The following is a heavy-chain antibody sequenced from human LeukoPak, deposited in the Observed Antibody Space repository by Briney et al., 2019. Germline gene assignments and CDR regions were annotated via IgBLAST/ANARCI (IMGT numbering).Heavy chain of an antibody. V-gene: IGHV4-59*01. CDR2: IYYSGST. CDR3: ARGRYGWLPFDF. CDR1: GGSMSSYY. J-gene: IGHJ4*02. D-gene: IGHD3-16*01. Sequence: PSETLSLTCTVSGGSMSSYYWNWIRQPPGKGLEWIGYIYYSGSTNYNPSLKSRVTISVDTSKNQFTLKLSSVTAADTAVYYCARGRYGWLPFDFWGQGTLATVSS.